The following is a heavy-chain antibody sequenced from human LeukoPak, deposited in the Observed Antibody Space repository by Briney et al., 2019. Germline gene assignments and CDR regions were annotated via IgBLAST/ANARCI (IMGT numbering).Heavy chain of an antibody. CDR3: ANHCSSTSCLSTRGS. V-gene: IGHV3-30*04. D-gene: IGHD2-2*01. J-gene: IGHJ4*02. CDR1: GFTFSSYA. CDR2: ISYDGSNK. Sequence: GGSLRLSCAASGFTFSSYAMHWVRQAPGKGLEWVAVISYDGSNKYYADSVKGRFTISRDNSTKTLYLKMNSLRAEDTAVYSCANHCSSTSCLSTRGSWGQGTLVTVSS.